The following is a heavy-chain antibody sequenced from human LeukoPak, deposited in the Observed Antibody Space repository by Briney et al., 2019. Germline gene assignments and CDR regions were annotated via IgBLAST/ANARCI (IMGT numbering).Heavy chain of an antibody. D-gene: IGHD3-10*01. CDR2: ISSDSRTI. CDR1: GFTFSSYS. CDR3: ARYRSGTSYITNYFDY. J-gene: IGHJ4*02. V-gene: IGHV3-48*02. Sequence: GGSLRLSCAASGFTFSSYSVNWVRQAPGKGLEWVSYISSDSRTIYYADSVKGRFTISRDNAKNSLYLQMKSLRDEDTAVYYCARYRSGTSYITNYFDYWGQGTLVTVSS.